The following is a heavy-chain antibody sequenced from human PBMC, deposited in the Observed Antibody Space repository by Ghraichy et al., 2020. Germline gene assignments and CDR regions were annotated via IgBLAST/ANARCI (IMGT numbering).Heavy chain of an antibody. J-gene: IGHJ4*02. CDR1: GGSMTSY. CDR2: IYSSGSF. V-gene: IGHV4-4*07. D-gene: IGHD4-17*01. Sequence: SKTLSLTCTVSGGSMTSYWSWIRQSAGKGLEWIGRIYSSGSFNYNASLRSRVTLSVDTSKNQFSLNLKSVTAADTAVYYCARVREGRYGSDYFDTWSQGIVVTVSS. CDR3: ARVREGRYGSDYFDT.